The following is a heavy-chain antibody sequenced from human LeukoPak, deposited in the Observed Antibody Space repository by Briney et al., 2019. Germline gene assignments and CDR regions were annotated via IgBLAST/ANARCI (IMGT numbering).Heavy chain of an antibody. Sequence: GASVKVSCKASGYTFTRYGITWVRQAPGQGLEWMGWISADNGNTKYAQKLQGRVTMTTDTSTSTAYMELRSLRSDDTAVYYCARDHCSSTSCYQQWLGSYFDYWGQGTLVTVPS. CDR2: ISADNGNT. CDR1: GYTFTRYG. D-gene: IGHD2-2*01. CDR3: ARDHCSSTSCYQQWLGSYFDY. J-gene: IGHJ4*02. V-gene: IGHV1-18*01.